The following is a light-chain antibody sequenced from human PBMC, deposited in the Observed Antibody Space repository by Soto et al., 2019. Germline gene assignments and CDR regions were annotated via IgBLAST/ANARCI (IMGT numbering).Light chain of an antibody. J-gene: IGLJ1*01. V-gene: IGLV2-14*03. CDR1: SSDVAAYNY. Sequence: QSALTQPASVSGSPGQSITISCTGTSSDVAAYNYVSWFQHHAGKAPKLMLYDVNNRPSGVSNRFSGSKSGNTASLTISGLQVEEEADYYCSSYTTSNTPLYVFGTGTKLTVL. CDR2: DVN. CDR3: SSYTTSNTPLYV.